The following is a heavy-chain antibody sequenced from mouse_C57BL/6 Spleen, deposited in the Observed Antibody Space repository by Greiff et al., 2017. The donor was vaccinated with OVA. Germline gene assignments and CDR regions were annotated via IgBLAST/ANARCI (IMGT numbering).Heavy chain of an antibody. CDR2: IYPSDSET. CDR1: GYTFTSYW. D-gene: IGHD1-1*01. Sequence: QVQLKQPGAELVRPGSSVKLSCKASGYTFTSYWMDWVKQRPGQGLEWIGNIYPSDSETHYNQKFKDKATLTVDKSSSTAYMQLSSLTSEDSAVYYCARANYYDFDYWGQGTTLTVSS. V-gene: IGHV1-61*01. J-gene: IGHJ2*01. CDR3: ARANYYDFDY.